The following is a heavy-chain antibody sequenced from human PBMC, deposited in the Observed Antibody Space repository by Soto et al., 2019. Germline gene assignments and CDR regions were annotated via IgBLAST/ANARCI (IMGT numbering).Heavy chain of an antibody. CDR1: GGSISSGNYY. CDR3: ATMGTPATGLYFFDY. J-gene: IGHJ4*02. D-gene: IGHD2-15*01. Sequence: QVQLQESGPGLVKPSQTLSLTCTVSGGSISSGNYYWRWLRQPPGKGLEWVGFISYSGSTYYSTSLKSRVTISVDTSKSQLSLNLSFVTAADTSVYYCATMGTPATGLYFFDYWGQGSLVTVSS. V-gene: IGHV4-30-4*01. CDR2: ISYSGST.